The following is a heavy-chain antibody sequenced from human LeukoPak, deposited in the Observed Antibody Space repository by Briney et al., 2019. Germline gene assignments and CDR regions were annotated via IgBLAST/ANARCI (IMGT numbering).Heavy chain of an antibody. CDR3: ARGDYGDLQYFEN. J-gene: IGHJ4*02. V-gene: IGHV1-2*02. CDR2: INPNDGGT. Sequence: HWVRQAPGXGLEWMGWINPNDGGTLYAQKFQGRVTMTTDTSIATAYMEMSTLTSDDTAVYYCARGDYGDLQYFENWGQGTLVTVSS. D-gene: IGHD4-17*01.